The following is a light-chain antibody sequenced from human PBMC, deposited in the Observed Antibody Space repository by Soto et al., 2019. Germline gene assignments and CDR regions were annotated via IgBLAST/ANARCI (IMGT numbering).Light chain of an antibody. CDR1: QSISRS. CDR3: PRHDLSPWT. CDR2: DAS. J-gene: IGKJ1*01. Sequence: DIQMTQSPSSLSASVGDRVTITCLASQSISRSLAWYQHQPGKAPKLLIYDASSLQSGVPSRFRGSGSGTEFTLTISSLQPEDFETYYCPRHDLSPWTFGQGTKVDIK. V-gene: IGKV1-17*01.